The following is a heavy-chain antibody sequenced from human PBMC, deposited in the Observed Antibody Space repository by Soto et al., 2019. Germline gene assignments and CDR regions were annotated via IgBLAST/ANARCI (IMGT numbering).Heavy chain of an antibody. V-gene: IGHV4-59*08. D-gene: IGHD4-17*01. CDR2: IYYSGST. J-gene: IGHJ4*02. CDR1: GGSISSYY. Sequence: SETLSLTWTVSGGSISSYYWSWILQPPGKGLEWIGYIYYSGSTNYNPSLKSRVTISVDTSKNQFSLKLSSVTAADTAVYYCARRYGGAPAYRGKRTLVTVSS. CDR3: ARRYGGAPAY.